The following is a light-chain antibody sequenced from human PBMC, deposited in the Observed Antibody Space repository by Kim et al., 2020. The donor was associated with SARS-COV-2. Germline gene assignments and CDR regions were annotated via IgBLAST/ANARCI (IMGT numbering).Light chain of an antibody. J-gene: IGLJ2*01. Sequence: GQSLTISCTGTRSDVGGYNYVSWYQQHPGKAPKLMIYDVSKRPSGVSNRFSGSKSGNTASLTISGLQAEDEADYYCSSYTSSSTLVFGGGTQLTVL. V-gene: IGLV2-14*04. CDR1: RSDVGGYNY. CDR3: SSYTSSSTLV. CDR2: DVS.